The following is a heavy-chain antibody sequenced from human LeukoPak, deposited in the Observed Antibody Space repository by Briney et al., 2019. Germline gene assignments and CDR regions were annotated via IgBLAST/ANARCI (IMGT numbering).Heavy chain of an antibody. D-gene: IGHD3-22*01. Sequence: GGSLRLSCAASGFTFSNFAMSWVRQAPGKGLEWVSAISGTGGNTFYTDSVTGRFTISRDNSKNTLYVQMNSLRTEDTVVYYCAKTGGYYDTSDLYRPDVFDIWGQGTVVTVSS. V-gene: IGHV3-23*01. CDR2: ISGTGGNT. CDR1: GFTFSNFA. CDR3: AKTGGYYDTSDLYRPDVFDI. J-gene: IGHJ3*02.